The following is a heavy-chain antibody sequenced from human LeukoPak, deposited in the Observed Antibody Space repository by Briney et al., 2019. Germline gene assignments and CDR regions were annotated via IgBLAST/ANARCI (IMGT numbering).Heavy chain of an antibody. V-gene: IGHV3-21*01. CDR3: ASSGLYCTNGVCYMGAFDI. CDR1: GGTFSSYS. CDR2: ISSSSSYI. D-gene: IGHD2-8*01. J-gene: IGHJ3*02. Sequence: GGSLSLSCAAAGGTFSSYSMNWVRQAPGEGLEWVASISSSSSYIYDADSVTGRFTISKDHAKNSLYLQMNSLSAEDTAVYYRASSGLYCTNGVCYMGAFDIWGQGTMVTVSS.